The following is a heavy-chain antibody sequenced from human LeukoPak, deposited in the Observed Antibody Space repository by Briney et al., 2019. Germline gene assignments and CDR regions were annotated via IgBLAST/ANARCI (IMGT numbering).Heavy chain of an antibody. V-gene: IGHV4-59*01. D-gene: IGHD5-18*01. Sequence: SETLSLTCTVSGGSISSYYWSWIRQPPGKGLEWIGYIYYSGSTNCNPSLKSRVTISVDTSKNQFSLKLSSVTAADTAVYYCAREGYSIEHYYYYGMDVWGQGTTVTVSS. CDR2: IYYSGST. J-gene: IGHJ6*02. CDR1: GGSISSYY. CDR3: AREGYSIEHYYYYGMDV.